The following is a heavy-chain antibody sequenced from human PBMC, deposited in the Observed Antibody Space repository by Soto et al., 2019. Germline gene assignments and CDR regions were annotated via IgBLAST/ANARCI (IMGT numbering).Heavy chain of an antibody. Sequence: SVKLSCKASGGTFSSYAISWVRQAPGQGLEWMGGIIPIFGTANYAQKFQGRVTITADESTSTAYMELSSLRSEDTAVYYGGTGRTTAMVRNYYFGMDVWGQGTKVSVS. V-gene: IGHV1-69*13. CDR1: GGTFSSYA. D-gene: IGHD5-18*01. J-gene: IGHJ6*02. CDR2: IIPIFGTA. CDR3: GTGRTTAMVRNYYFGMDV.